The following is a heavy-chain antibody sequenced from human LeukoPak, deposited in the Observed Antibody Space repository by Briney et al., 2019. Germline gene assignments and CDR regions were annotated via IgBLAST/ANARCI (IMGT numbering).Heavy chain of an antibody. Sequence: SETLSLTCTVSGGSISSSAYHWGWIRQPPGKGLEWIGSIYHSGSTYYNPSLKSRVTISVDTSKNQFSLKLSSVTAADTAVYYCARERSRSSSGIGWFDPWGQGTLVTVSS. CDR2: IYHSGST. J-gene: IGHJ5*02. CDR3: ARERSRSSSGIGWFDP. V-gene: IGHV4-39*07. CDR1: GGSISSSAYH. D-gene: IGHD6-6*01.